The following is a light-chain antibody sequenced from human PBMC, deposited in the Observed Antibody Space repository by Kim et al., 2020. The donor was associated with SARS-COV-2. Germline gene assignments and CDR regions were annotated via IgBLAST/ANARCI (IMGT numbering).Light chain of an antibody. CDR3: QQYGSSL. J-gene: IGKJ5*01. CDR2: GAS. Sequence: ALSPGEGATLSCSASQSVTSSYLAWYQQKPGQAPRLLIYGASSRATGIPDRFSGSGSGTDFTLTISRLEPEDFAVYYCQQYGSSLFGQGTRLEIK. CDR1: QSVTSSY. V-gene: IGKV3-20*01.